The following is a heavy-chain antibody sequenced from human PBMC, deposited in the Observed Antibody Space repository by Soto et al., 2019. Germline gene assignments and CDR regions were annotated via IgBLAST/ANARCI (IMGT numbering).Heavy chain of an antibody. CDR1: GYTFTSYF. V-gene: IGHV1-46*01. J-gene: IGHJ3*02. Sequence: ASVKVSCKASGYTFTSYFIHWVRQAPGQGLEWMGIINPTGGSTSYAQKFQGRVTMTRDTSTSTVYMELSGLRSEDTAVYYCATSGYSISDAFDIWGQGIMVTVSS. CDR2: INPTGGST. D-gene: IGHD6-13*01. CDR3: ATSGYSISDAFDI.